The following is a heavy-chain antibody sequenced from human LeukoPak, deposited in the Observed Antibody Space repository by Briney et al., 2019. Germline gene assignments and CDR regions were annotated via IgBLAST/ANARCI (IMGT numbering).Heavy chain of an antibody. J-gene: IGHJ4*02. Sequence: PGGSLRLSCAASGFTFSRYGMHWVRQAPGKGLEWVAFIRYDGSNKDSADSVKGRFTISRDNSKNTLFLEMNSLRAEDTAVYYCVQDNVGSGWPSDYWGQGTLVTVSS. V-gene: IGHV3-30*02. CDR3: VQDNVGSGWPSDY. CDR2: IRYDGSNK. CDR1: GFTFSRYG. D-gene: IGHD6-19*01.